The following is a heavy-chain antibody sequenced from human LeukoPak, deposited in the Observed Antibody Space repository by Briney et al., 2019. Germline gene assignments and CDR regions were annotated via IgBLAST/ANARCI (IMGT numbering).Heavy chain of an antibody. CDR1: GGSISSSSYY. CDR2: IYYSGST. Sequence: PSETLSLTCTVSGGSISSSSYYWGWIRQPPGKGLEWIGSIYYSGSTYYNPSLKSRVTISVDTSKNQFSLKLSSVTAADTAVYYCARQSRSGYTPYYFDYWGQGTLVTVSS. V-gene: IGHV4-39*01. CDR3: ARQSRSGYTPYYFDY. J-gene: IGHJ4*02. D-gene: IGHD5-12*01.